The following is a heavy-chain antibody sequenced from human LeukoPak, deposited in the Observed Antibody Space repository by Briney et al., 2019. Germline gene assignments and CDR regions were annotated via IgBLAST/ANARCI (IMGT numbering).Heavy chain of an antibody. D-gene: IGHD3-10*01. V-gene: IGHV4-4*07. CDR1: GGTISSYY. Sequence: SETLSLTCTVSGGTISSYYWSWIRQPAGKGLEWIGRIYTSGSTNYNPSLKSRVTMSVDTAKNQISLKPSSVTAADTTVYYSARGAMVRGVIRNRGYYFDYWGQGTLVTVSS. CDR2: IYTSGST. CDR3: ARGAMVRGVIRNRGYYFDY. J-gene: IGHJ4*02.